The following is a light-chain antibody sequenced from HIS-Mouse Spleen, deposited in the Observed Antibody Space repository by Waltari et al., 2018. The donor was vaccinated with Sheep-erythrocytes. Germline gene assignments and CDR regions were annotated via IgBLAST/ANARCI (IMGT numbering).Light chain of an antibody. Sequence: QSALTQPASVSGSPGQSITISCTGTSSDVGGYNYVSWYQQHPGKAPKPMIYDVSKRPSGVPVRFSGSKSGNTASLTISGLQAEDEADYYCCSYAGSYNHVFATGTKVTVL. CDR1: SSDVGGYNY. CDR3: CSYAGSYNHV. CDR2: DVS. V-gene: IGLV2-11*01. J-gene: IGLJ1*01.